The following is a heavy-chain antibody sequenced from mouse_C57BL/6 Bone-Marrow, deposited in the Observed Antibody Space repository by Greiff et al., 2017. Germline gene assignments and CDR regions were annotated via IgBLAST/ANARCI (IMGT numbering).Heavy chain of an antibody. V-gene: IGHV1-26*01. Sequence: EVQLQQSGPELVKPGASVKISCKASGYTFTDYYMNWVKQSHGKSLEWIGDINPNNGGTSYNQKFKGKATLTVDKSSSTAYMELRSLTSEDSAVYYWAREGYDGSSYWYFDVWGTGTTVTVSS. D-gene: IGHD1-1*01. J-gene: IGHJ1*03. CDR2: INPNNGGT. CDR1: GYTFTDYY. CDR3: AREGYDGSSYWYFDV.